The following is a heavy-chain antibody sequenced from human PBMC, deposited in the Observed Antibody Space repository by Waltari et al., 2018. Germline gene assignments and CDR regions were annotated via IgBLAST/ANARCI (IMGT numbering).Heavy chain of an antibody. CDR1: GFTSSSYG. D-gene: IGHD5-12*01. V-gene: IGHV3-48*03. J-gene: IGHJ3*02. Sequence: EVQLVESGGGLVQPGGSLRLSCAASGFTSSSYGMNWVRQAQGKGLEWISYISGSDTTIYYADSVKGRFTISRDDAENSLYLQMNSLRAEDTALYYCARGRDGYIQDVFDIWGQGTMVSVSS. CDR2: ISGSDTTI. CDR3: ARGRDGYIQDVFDI.